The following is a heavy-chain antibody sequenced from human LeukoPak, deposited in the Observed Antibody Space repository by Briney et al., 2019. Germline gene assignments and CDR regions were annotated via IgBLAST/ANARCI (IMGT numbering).Heavy chain of an antibody. CDR2: IKQDGSEK. V-gene: IGHV3-7*01. J-gene: IGHJ4*02. CDR3: ARVRSY. D-gene: IGHD3-10*01. CDR1: GFTFGDFG. Sequence: GGSLRLSCTASGFTFGDFGLNWFRQAPGKGLEWVANIKQDGSEKYYVDSVKGRFTISRDNAKNSLYLQMNSLRAEDTGVYYCARVRSYWGQGTLVTVSS.